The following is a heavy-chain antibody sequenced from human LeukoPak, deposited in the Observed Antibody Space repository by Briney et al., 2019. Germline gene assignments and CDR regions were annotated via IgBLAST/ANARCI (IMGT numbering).Heavy chain of an antibody. CDR1: GGSISSYY. D-gene: IGHD3-3*01. V-gene: IGHV4-59*01. CDR3: ARGARGDFWSGYTIDY. CDR2: IYYSGST. J-gene: IGHJ4*02. Sequence: PSETLSLTCTVSGGSISSYYWSWIRQPPGKGLEWIGYIYYSGSTNYNPSLKSRVTISVDTSKNQFSLKLSSVTAADTAVYYCARGARGDFWSGYTIDYWGQGTLVTVSS.